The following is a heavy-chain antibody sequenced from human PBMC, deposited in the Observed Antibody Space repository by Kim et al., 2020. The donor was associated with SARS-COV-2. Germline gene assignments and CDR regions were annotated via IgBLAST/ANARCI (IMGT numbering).Heavy chain of an antibody. V-gene: IGHV1-3*01. Sequence: NGHTKYSEKYQGRVTLNKDTSASTVYMDLKSLRSGDTAVYYCARLRQWQDFWGQGTLVTVSS. D-gene: IGHD6-19*01. J-gene: IGHJ4*02. CDR3: ARLRQWQDF. CDR2: NGHT.